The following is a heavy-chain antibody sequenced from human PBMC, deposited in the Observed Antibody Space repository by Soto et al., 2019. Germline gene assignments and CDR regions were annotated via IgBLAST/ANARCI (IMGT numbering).Heavy chain of an antibody. Sequence: EVQLVETGGGLIQPGGSLRLSCAASGFSVSSKYMSWVRQAPGKGLEWVSVIFSSGGTFYADSVKGRFTISRDNSKNTLYLQMNSLRADDTAVYYCARDAPDGSGPFDHWGQGTLVTVSS. CDR1: GFSVSSKY. CDR3: ARDAPDGSGPFDH. D-gene: IGHD3-22*01. CDR2: IFSSGGT. V-gene: IGHV3-53*02. J-gene: IGHJ4*02.